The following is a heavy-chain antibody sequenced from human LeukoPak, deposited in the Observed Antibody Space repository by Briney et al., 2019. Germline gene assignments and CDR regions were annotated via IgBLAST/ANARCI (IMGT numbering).Heavy chain of an antibody. CDR3: ASQTTRNNWFDP. Sequence: PSETLSLTCAVYGGSFSGYYWSWIRQPPGKGLEWIGEINHSGSTNYNPSLKSRVTISVDTSKNQFSLKLSSVTAADTAVYYCASQTTRNNWFDPWGQGTLVTVSS. CDR2: INHSGST. CDR1: GGSFSGYY. D-gene: IGHD1-14*01. V-gene: IGHV4-34*01. J-gene: IGHJ5*02.